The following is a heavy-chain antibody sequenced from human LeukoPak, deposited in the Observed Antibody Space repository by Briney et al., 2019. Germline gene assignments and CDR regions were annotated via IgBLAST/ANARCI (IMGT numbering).Heavy chain of an antibody. J-gene: IGHJ3*02. CDR3: ARGFNSVAAISI. Sequence: ASVKVSCTASGYTFTSYDINWVRQAPGQGLEWMGWMNPNSGNTGYAQKFQGRVTMTRNTSISTAYMELSSLRSEDTAVYYCARGFNSVAAISIWGQGTMVTVSS. D-gene: IGHD2-15*01. CDR1: GYTFTSYD. CDR2: MNPNSGNT. V-gene: IGHV1-8*01.